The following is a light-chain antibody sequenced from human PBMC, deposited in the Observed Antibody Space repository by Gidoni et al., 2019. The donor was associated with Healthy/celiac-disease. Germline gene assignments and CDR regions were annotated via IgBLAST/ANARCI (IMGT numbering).Light chain of an antibody. Sequence: IQLTQSPSSLSASVGDRVTITCRASQGISSYLAWYQQKPGKAPKLLIYAASTLQSGVPSRFSGSGSGTEFTLTISSLQPEDFATYYCQQLNSYPLTCGQGTRLEIK. CDR1: QGISSY. J-gene: IGKJ5*01. CDR3: QQLNSYPLT. V-gene: IGKV1-9*01. CDR2: AAS.